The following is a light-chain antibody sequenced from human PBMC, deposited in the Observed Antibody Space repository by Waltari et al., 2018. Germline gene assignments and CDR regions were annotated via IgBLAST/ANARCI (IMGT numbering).Light chain of an antibody. J-gene: IGKJ1*01. Sequence: EIVFTQSQATLSVSAGERATLSCRATQSVSSSLAGYQQKPGQAPRLLIYGASTRATGIPARFSGSGSGTEFTLTISSLQSEDFAVYYCQQYNNWPPWTFGQGTKVEIK. CDR3: QQYNNWPPWT. CDR1: QSVSSS. V-gene: IGKV3-15*01. CDR2: GAS.